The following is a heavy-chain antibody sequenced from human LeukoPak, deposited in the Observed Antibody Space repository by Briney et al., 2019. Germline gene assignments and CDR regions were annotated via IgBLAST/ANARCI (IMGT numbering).Heavy chain of an antibody. J-gene: IGHJ5*02. CDR1: GFTFSSYS. Sequence: PGGSLRLSCAASGFTFSSYSMNWVRQAPGKGLEWVAVIWYDGSNKYYADSVKGRFTISRDNSKNTLYLQMNSLRAEDTAVYYCAREVLDYVSWFDPWGQGTLVTVSS. D-gene: IGHD4-17*01. CDR2: IWYDGSNK. V-gene: IGHV3-33*08. CDR3: AREVLDYVSWFDP.